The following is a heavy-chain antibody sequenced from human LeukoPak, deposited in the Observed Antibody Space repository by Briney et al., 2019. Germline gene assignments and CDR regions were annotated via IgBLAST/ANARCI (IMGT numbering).Heavy chain of an antibody. J-gene: IGHJ4*02. D-gene: IGHD1-26*01. Sequence: GGSLRLSCAASGFTFSSYSMNWVRQASGKGLVWVSRINSDGSSTSYADSVKGRFTISRDNAKNTLYLQMNSLRAEDTAVYYCARDDTGLLEWELGGVDYWGQGTLVTVSS. CDR3: ARDDTGLLEWELGGVDY. CDR1: GFTFSSYS. V-gene: IGHV3-74*01. CDR2: INSDGSST.